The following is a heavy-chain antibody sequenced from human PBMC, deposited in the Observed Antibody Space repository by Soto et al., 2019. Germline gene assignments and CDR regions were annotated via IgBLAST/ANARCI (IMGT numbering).Heavy chain of an antibody. CDR2: ISSSGSTI. D-gene: IGHD6-6*01. Sequence: GGSLRLSCAASGFTFSSYSMNWVRQAPGKGLEWVSYISSSGSTIYYADSVKGRFTISRDNSKNTLYLQMNSLRAEDTAVYYCANRRGQLVYYYYGMDVWGQGTTVTGSS. CDR1: GFTFSSYS. V-gene: IGHV3-48*01. CDR3: ANRRGQLVYYYYGMDV. J-gene: IGHJ6*02.